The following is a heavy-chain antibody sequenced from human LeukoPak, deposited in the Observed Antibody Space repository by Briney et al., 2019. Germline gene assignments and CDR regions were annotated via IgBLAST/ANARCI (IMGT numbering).Heavy chain of an antibody. D-gene: IGHD3-16*01. V-gene: IGHV4-59*08. CDR3: ARLGAGWFDP. Sequence: SETLSLTCTVSGGSLSHYYWSWIRQPPGKGLEWICYIYYLGGTNYSPSLKSRVTISIDTSKKQFSRKLNSVTAADTAVYYCARLGAGWFDPWGQGTLVTVSS. J-gene: IGHJ5*02. CDR2: IYYLGGT. CDR1: GGSLSHYY.